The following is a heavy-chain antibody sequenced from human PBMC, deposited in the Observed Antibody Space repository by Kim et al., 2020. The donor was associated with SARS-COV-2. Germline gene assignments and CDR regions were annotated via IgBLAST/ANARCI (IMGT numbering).Heavy chain of an antibody. CDR1: GFTFSSYG. D-gene: IGHD3-10*01. CDR2: IWYDGSNK. J-gene: IGHJ6*02. V-gene: IGHV3-33*08. CDR3: ARGFGTVTNYYYYGMDV. Sequence: GGSLRLSCAASGFTFSSYGMHWVRQAPGKGLEWVAVIWYDGSNKYYADSVKGRFTISRDNSKNTLYLQMNSLRAEDTAVYYCARGFGTVTNYYYYGMDVWGQGTTVTVSS.